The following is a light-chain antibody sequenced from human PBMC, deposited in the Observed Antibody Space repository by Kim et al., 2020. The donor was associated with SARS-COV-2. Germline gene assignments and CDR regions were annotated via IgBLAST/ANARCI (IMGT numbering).Light chain of an antibody. CDR3: QKYYSTPYT. V-gene: IGKV4-1*01. CDR2: WAS. Sequence: DIVMTQSPDSLAVSLGERATINCKSSQSVLYSSNNKNYLAWYQQKPGQPPKLLIYWASTRESGVPDRFSGSGSGTDFTLTISSLQAEDVAVYYCQKYYSTPYTFGQGPKLEFK. CDR1: QSVLYSSNNKNY. J-gene: IGKJ2*01.